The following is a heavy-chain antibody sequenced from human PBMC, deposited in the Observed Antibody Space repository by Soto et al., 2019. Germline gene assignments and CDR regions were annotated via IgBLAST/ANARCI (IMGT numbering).Heavy chain of an antibody. V-gene: IGHV3-30*18. Sequence: PGGSLRLSCAASGFTFSSYGMHWVRQAPGKGLEWVAVISYDGSNKYYADSVKGRFTISRDNSKNTPYLQMNSLRAEDTAVYYCAKGYSSGWYPRRSYYYGMDVWGQGTTVTVSS. CDR2: ISYDGSNK. J-gene: IGHJ6*02. D-gene: IGHD6-19*01. CDR3: AKGYSSGWYPRRSYYYGMDV. CDR1: GFTFSSYG.